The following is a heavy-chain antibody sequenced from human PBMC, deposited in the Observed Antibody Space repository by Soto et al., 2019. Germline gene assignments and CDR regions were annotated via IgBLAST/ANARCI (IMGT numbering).Heavy chain of an antibody. CDR1: GFTFSSYA. CDR2: ISGSGGST. J-gene: IGHJ3*02. D-gene: IGHD3-22*01. Sequence: EVQLLESGGGLVQPGGSLRLSCAASGFTFSSYAMSWVRQAPGKGLEWVSAISGSGGSTYYADSVKGRFTISRDNSKNTLYLQMNSLRADDTAVYYCAKDHLGYYDSSGYYYGDDAFDIWGQGTMVTVSS. CDR3: AKDHLGYYDSSGYYYGDDAFDI. V-gene: IGHV3-23*01.